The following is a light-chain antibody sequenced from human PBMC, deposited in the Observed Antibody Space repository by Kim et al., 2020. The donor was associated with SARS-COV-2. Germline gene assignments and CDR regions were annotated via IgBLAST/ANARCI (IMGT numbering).Light chain of an antibody. CDR3: QQYGTSLIT. CDR1: QSVSSDY. CDR2: GAS. V-gene: IGKV3-20*01. Sequence: SPGERATLSCRASQSVSSDYLAWYQQKSGQAPRLLIYGASGRATGIPDRFSGSGSGTDFTLTINRLEPEDFAVYYCQQYGTSLITFGHGTRLEIK. J-gene: IGKJ5*01.